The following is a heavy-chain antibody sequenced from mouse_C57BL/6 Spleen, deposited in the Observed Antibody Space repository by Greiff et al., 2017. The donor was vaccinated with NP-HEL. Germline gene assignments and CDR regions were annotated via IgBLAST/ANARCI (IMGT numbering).Heavy chain of an antibody. V-gene: IGHV1-55*01. J-gene: IGHJ4*01. D-gene: IGHD2-5*01. CDR1: GYTFTSYW. CDR2: IYPGSGST. Sequence: QVQLKESGAELVKPGASVKMSCKASGYTFTSYWITWVKQRPGQGLEWIGDIYPGSGSTNYNEKFKSKATLTVDTSSGTAYLQLSSLTSEDSAVYYCARRGYSNYDYYYAMDYWGQGTSVTVSS. CDR3: ARRGYSNYDYYYAMDY.